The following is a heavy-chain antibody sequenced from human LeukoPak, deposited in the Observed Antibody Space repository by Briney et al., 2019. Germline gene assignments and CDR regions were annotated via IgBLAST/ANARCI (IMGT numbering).Heavy chain of an antibody. D-gene: IGHD3-22*01. CDR1: GLIFSDAW. CDR3: ALGSANYDSSDFDC. V-gene: IGHV3-15*04. J-gene: IGHJ4*02. CDR2: IANKINSERK. Sequence: GGSLRLSCAASGLIFSDAWMGWVRQAPGKGLEWVGRIANKINSERKDYAAPVRGRFSISRDDSENTLYLQMNGLQTEDTGVYYCALGSANYDSSDFDCWGQGTLVTVSS.